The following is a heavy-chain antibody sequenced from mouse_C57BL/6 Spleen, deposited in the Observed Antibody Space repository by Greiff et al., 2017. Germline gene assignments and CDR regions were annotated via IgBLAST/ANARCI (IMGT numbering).Heavy chain of an antibody. CDR2: INPNNGGT. D-gene: IGHD4-1*01. J-gene: IGHJ2*01. Sequence: VQLQQSGPELVKPGASVKISCKASGYTFTDYYMNWVKQSHGKSLEWIGDINPNNGGTSYNQKFKGKATLTVDKSSSTAYMELRSLTSEDSAVYYCARSWAEDPYYFDYWGQGTTLTVSS. CDR1: GYTFTDYY. V-gene: IGHV1-26*01. CDR3: ARSWAEDPYYFDY.